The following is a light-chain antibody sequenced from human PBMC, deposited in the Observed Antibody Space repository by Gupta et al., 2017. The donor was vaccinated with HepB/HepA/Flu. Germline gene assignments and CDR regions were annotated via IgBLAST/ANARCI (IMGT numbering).Light chain of an antibody. Sequence: EIVLTQSPGTLSLSPGDRATLSCRASQSINSIYSAWYQQKPGQAPRLLIYGTSNRATGVPDRFSGSGSGTDFTLTISRREPEDFAVYYCQQYCSSSWTFGQGTKVEIK. V-gene: IGKV3-20*01. CDR3: QQYCSSSWT. J-gene: IGKJ1*01. CDR2: GTS. CDR1: QSINSIY.